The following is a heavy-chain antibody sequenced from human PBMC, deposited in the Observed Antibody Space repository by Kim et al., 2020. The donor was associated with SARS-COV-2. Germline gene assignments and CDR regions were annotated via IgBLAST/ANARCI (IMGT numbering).Heavy chain of an antibody. D-gene: IGHD3-3*01. J-gene: IGHJ6*02. Sequence: SVKGRFTISRDNSKNTLYLQMNSLRAEDTAVYYCAKDETIDYYYYYGMDVWGQGTTVTVSS. CDR3: AKDETIDYYYYYGMDV. V-gene: IGHV3-30*02.